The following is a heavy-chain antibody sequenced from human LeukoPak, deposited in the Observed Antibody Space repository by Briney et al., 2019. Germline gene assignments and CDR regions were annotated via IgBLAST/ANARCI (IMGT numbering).Heavy chain of an antibody. D-gene: IGHD2-8*01. CDR2: ISYDGSNK. J-gene: IGHJ4*02. CDR1: GFTFSSYA. CDR3: ARAGKRLMVYAKPFDY. Sequence: KAGGSLRLSCAASGFTFSSYAMHWVRQAPGKGLEWVAVISYDGSNKYYADSVKGRFTISRDNSKNTLYLQMNSLRAEDTAVYYCARAGKRLMVYAKPFDYWGQGTLVTVSS. V-gene: IGHV3-30*04.